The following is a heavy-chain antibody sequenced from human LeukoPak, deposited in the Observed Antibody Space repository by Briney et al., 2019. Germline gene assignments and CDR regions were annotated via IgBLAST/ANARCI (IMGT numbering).Heavy chain of an antibody. CDR3: ARDSGYGYNTFPTADY. Sequence: GRSLRLSCLSSGFTFSSYGMHWVRQAPGKGLEWVAFIWYDGSNKYYADSVKGRFTISRDNSENTLYLQMSSLRAEDTALYYCARDSGYGYNTFPTADYWGQGTLVTVSS. CDR2: IWYDGSNK. V-gene: IGHV3-33*01. CDR1: GFTFSSYG. D-gene: IGHD5-24*01. J-gene: IGHJ4*02.